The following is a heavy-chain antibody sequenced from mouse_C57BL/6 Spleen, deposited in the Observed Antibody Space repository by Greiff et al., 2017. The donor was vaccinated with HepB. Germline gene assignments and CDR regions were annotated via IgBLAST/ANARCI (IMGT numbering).Heavy chain of an antibody. CDR3: VRGQTTYYSNSYAMDY. D-gene: IGHD2-5*01. J-gene: IGHJ4*01. CDR1: GFTFNTYA. V-gene: IGHV10-3*01. Sequence: EVKLVESGGGLVQPKGSLKLSCAASGFTFNTYAMHWVRPAPGKGLEWVARIRSKSSNYATYYADSVKDRFTISRDDSQSMLYLQMNNLKTEDTAMYYCVRGQTTYYSNSYAMDYWGQGTSVTVSS. CDR2: IRSKSSNYAT.